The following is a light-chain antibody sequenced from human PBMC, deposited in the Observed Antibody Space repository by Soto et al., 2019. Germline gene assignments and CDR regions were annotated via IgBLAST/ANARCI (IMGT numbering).Light chain of an antibody. J-gene: IGKJ2*01. CDR1: QGVFPW. CDR3: QHYFSYPYA. CDR2: KAS. Sequence: DIQMTQSPATLSASVGATVSIIRGAIQGVFPWLAWFQQKPGKAPNLLIYKASRLRDGVPSRFSGSGSGTDFTLTISSLRPADFASYFCQHYFSYPYAFGQGTKLEI. V-gene: IGKV1-5*03.